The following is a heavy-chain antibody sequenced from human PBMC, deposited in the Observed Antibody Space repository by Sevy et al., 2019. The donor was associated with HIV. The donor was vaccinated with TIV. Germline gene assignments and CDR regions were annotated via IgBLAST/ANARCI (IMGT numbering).Heavy chain of an antibody. V-gene: IGHV4-4*02. Sequence: SETLSLTCAVSGGSISSSNWWSWVRQPPGKGLEWIGEIYHSGSTNYNPSLKSRVTISVDKSKNQFSLKLSSVTAADTAVYYCARESGTTPRGGWFDPWGQGTLVTVS. D-gene: IGHD1-1*01. J-gene: IGHJ5*02. CDR3: ARESGTTPRGGWFDP. CDR2: IYHSGST. CDR1: GGSISSSNW.